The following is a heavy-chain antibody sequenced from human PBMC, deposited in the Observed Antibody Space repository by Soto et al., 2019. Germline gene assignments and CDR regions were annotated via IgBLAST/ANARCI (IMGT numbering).Heavy chain of an antibody. V-gene: IGHV5-51*01. CDR3: ARRQYYYDSSGYYL. J-gene: IGHJ4*02. Sequence: GESLKISCQGSVYSFTNYWIGWVRQMPGKGLEWMGSIYPGDSDTRYSPSFQGQVTISADKSISTAYLQWSSLQASDTAMYYCARRQYYYDSSGYYLWGQGTLVTAPQ. CDR1: VYSFTNYW. D-gene: IGHD3-22*01. CDR2: IYPGDSDT.